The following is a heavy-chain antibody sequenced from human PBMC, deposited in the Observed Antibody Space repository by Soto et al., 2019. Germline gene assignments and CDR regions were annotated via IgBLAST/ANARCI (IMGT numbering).Heavy chain of an antibody. CDR3: AKDTYIIVGGTHIDF. Sequence: EVHLVESGGGLVQPGRSLRLSCAASGFTFDDYAMHWVRQAPGKGLEWVSGISWNSDSTGYADSVKGRFTISRDNAKNSLFLQMNSLRAEGTALYFCAKDTYIIVGGTHIDFWGRGTLVSVSS. CDR2: ISWNSDST. D-gene: IGHD1-26*01. V-gene: IGHV3-9*01. CDR1: GFTFDDYA. J-gene: IGHJ4*02.